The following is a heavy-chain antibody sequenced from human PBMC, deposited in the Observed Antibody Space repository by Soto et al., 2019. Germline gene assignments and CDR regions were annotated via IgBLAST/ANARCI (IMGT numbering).Heavy chain of an antibody. CDR2: IIPILGIA. CDR1: GGTFSSYT. D-gene: IGHD3-16*01. CDR3: ARDYTIGSYYYYYMDV. Sequence: GASVKVSCKASGGTFSSYTISWVGQAPGQGLEWMGRIIPILGIANYAQKFQGRVTITADKSTSTAYMELSSLRSEDTAVYYCARDYTIGSYYYYYMDVWGKGTTVTVSS. V-gene: IGHV1-69*04. J-gene: IGHJ6*03.